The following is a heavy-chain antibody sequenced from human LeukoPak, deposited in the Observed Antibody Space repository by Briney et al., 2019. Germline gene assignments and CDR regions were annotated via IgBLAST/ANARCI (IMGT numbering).Heavy chain of an antibody. CDR3: ARKYYCDSSGYYYDDAFDI. CDR2: INPNSGGT. V-gene: IGHV1-2*06. CDR1: GYTFTAYC. J-gene: IGHJ3*02. Sequence: GASVKVSCKASGYTFTAYCMHWVRQAPGQGLEWMGRINPNSGGTNYALNFQGRVTMTRDTSISTAYMELSRLGSDDTAVYYCARKYYCDSSGYYYDDAFDIWGQGTMVTVSS. D-gene: IGHD3-22*01.